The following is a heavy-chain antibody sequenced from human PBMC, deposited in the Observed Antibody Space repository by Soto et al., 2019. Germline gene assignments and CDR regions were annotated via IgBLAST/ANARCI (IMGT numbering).Heavy chain of an antibody. D-gene: IGHD5-12*01. CDR3: ARGYSGYDYNFDN. Sequence: PSETLSLTCTVSGASITSGGYYWSWIRQHPEKGLECLGYIYNTGSAYYNPSLKSRVTISIDTSEDQFSLKVNSVTAADTAVYFCARGYSGYDYNFDNWGRGITATVYS. CDR2: IYNTGSA. J-gene: IGHJ4*01. CDR1: GASITSGGYY. V-gene: IGHV4-31*03.